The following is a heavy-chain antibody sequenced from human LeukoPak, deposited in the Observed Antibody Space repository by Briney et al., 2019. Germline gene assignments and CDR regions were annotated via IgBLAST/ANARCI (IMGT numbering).Heavy chain of an antibody. J-gene: IGHJ3*02. V-gene: IGHV3-48*03. Sequence: PGGSLRLSCAASGFTFSSYEMNWVRQAPGKGPEWLSYISSSGTTTYYADSVKGRFTISRDNAMSSLNLQMNSLRGEDTATYYCARNFAEAFDIWGQGTMVTVSS. CDR2: ISSSGTTT. CDR1: GFTFSSYE. CDR3: ARNFAEAFDI.